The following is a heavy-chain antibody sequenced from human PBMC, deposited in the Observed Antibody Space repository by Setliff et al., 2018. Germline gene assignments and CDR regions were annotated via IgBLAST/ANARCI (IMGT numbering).Heavy chain of an antibody. J-gene: IGHJ4*02. CDR1: TYALTDSV. V-gene: IGHV1-18*01. Sequence: ASVKVSCKTSTYALTDSVVSWVRQAPGQGLEWVGWISGYSGKTYYEQRLQDRISLTTDTSTNTFFLELRSLRPDDTAVYYCTRGAVSGYDLGSPYWGQGTLVTVSS. D-gene: IGHD5-12*01. CDR3: TRGAVSGYDLGSPY. CDR2: ISGYSGKT.